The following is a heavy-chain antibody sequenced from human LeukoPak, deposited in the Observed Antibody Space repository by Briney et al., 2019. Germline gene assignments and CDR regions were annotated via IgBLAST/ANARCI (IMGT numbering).Heavy chain of an antibody. CDR1: GGSISGYY. Sequence: SETLSLTCTVSGGSISGYYWSWIRQPPGEGLEWIGYIYYSGSTNYNPSLKSRVTISADTSKNQFSLELTSVTAADTAVYYCARHHANFYYYALDVWGQGTTVTVSS. D-gene: IGHD2-8*01. V-gene: IGHV4-59*08. J-gene: IGHJ6*02. CDR2: IYYSGST. CDR3: ARHHANFYYYALDV.